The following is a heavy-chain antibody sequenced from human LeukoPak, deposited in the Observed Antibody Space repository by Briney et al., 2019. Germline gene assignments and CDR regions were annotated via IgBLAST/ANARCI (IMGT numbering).Heavy chain of an antibody. Sequence: SSETLSLTCTVSGGSISSSSYYWGWIRQPPGKGLEWIGSIYYSGSTYYNPSLKSRVTISVDTSKNQFSLKLSSVTAADTAVYYCARDYDFWSGYYTDYYYGMDVWGQGTTVTVSS. J-gene: IGHJ6*02. CDR2: IYYSGST. D-gene: IGHD3-3*01. V-gene: IGHV4-39*01. CDR3: ARDYDFWSGYYTDYYYGMDV. CDR1: GGSISSSSYY.